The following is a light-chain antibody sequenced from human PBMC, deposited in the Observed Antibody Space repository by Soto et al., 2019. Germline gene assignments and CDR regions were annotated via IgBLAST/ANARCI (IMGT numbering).Light chain of an antibody. J-gene: IGKJ1*01. CDR1: QSISSW. Sequence: DIQMTQSPSALSASVGDRATITCRASQSISSWLAWYQQKPGKAPKLLIYDASTLQSGVPSRYSGSGSGTDFTLTISSLQPEDVATYYCQKYNSAPWTFGQGTKVEIK. CDR3: QKYNSAPWT. CDR2: DAS. V-gene: IGKV1-5*01.